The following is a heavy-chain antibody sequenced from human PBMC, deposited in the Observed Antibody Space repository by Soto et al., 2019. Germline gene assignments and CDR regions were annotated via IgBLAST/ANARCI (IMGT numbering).Heavy chain of an antibody. CDR3: ARVPGKSRLNWFDP. D-gene: IGHD4-17*01. J-gene: IGHJ5*02. Sequence: GGSLRLSCVGSGFTFSTYSINWVRQAPGKGLEWVSSISSSSSYIYYADSVKGRFTISRDNAKNSLYLQMNSLRAEDTAVYYCARVPGKSRLNWFDPWGQGTLVTVSS. V-gene: IGHV3-21*01. CDR1: GFTFSTYS. CDR2: ISSSSSYI.